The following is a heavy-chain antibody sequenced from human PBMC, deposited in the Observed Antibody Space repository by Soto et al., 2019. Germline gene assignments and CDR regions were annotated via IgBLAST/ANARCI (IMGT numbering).Heavy chain of an antibody. CDR2: ISGSGGST. J-gene: IGHJ4*02. D-gene: IGHD2-8*01. V-gene: IGHV3-23*01. CDR1: GFTFSSYA. CDR3: AKVPPYCTNGVCYFDY. Sequence: GGSLRLSCAASGFTFSSYAMSWVRQAPGKGLEWVSAISGSGGSTYYADSVKGRFTISRDNSKNTLYLQMNSLRAEDTAVYYCAKVPPYCTNGVCYFDYWGQGTLVTVSS.